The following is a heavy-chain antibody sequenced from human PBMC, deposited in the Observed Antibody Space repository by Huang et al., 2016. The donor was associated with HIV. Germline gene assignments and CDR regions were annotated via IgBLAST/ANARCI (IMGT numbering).Heavy chain of an antibody. J-gene: IGHJ4*02. CDR3: ASQHIGAAATWF. D-gene: IGHD6-13*01. V-gene: IGHV4-39*01. Sequence: QLQLQESGPGQVKPSETLSLTCTVSGDFISSTNYYWGWIRQSPGKGLGWVESVYQSGSTNYNPSLKSRVTLSVDTSRNQFSLRLNSVTAADTAVYYCASQHIGAAATWFWGRGTQVAVSS. CDR2: VYQSGST. CDR1: GDFISSTNYY.